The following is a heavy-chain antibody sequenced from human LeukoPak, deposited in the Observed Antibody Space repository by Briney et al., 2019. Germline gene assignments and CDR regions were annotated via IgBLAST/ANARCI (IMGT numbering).Heavy chain of an antibody. J-gene: IGHJ4*02. V-gene: IGHV1-8*01. CDR1: GYTFTSYD. Sequence: ASVKVSCKASGYTFTSYDINWVRQATGQGLEWMGWMNPNSGNTGYAQKFQGRVTMTTDTSTSTAYMELRSLRSDDTAVYYCARTILKIVVVPAAADYWGQGTLVTVSS. D-gene: IGHD2-2*01. CDR3: ARTILKIVVVPAAADY. CDR2: MNPNSGNT.